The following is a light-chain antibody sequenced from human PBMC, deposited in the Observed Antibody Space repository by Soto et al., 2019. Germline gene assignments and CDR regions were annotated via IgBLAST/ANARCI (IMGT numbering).Light chain of an antibody. CDR3: QQYNDYPYT. J-gene: IGKJ2*01. Sequence: DLQMTQSPSTLSASVGDNVTITCRASQSISSWLAWYQQKPGRAPKLLIYKASSLESGVPSRFSGSGSGTEFTLTISSLQPDDFATYYCQQYNDYPYTFGQGTKLEIK. CDR2: KAS. CDR1: QSISSW. V-gene: IGKV1-5*03.